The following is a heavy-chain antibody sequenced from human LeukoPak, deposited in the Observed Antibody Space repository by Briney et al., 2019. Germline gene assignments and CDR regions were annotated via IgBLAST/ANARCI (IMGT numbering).Heavy chain of an antibody. D-gene: IGHD2/OR15-2a*01. V-gene: IGHV3-23*01. CDR2: ISGGGATT. Sequence: QPGGSLRLSCAASGFPFSSYGMGWVRQAPGKGLEWVSGISGGGATTYYADSVKGRFTISRDNSKNTLHLDMSSLRAEDTAEYYCAKTFGWPFYFDYWGLGTLVTVSS. CDR3: AKTFGWPFYFDY. CDR1: GFPFSSYG. J-gene: IGHJ4*02.